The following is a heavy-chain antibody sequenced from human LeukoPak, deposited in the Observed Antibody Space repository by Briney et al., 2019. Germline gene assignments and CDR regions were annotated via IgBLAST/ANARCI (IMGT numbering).Heavy chain of an antibody. CDR3: ARGFGVPAQKRRNWFDP. Sequence: SETLSLTCGVYGGSFSGYYWSWIRQPPGKGLEWIGEINRSGSTNYNPSLKSRVTISVDTSKNQFSLKLSSVTAADTAVYYCARGFGVPAQKRRNWFDPCGQGTLVTVSS. D-gene: IGHD2-2*01. CDR2: INRSGST. CDR1: GGSFSGYY. V-gene: IGHV4-34*01. J-gene: IGHJ5*02.